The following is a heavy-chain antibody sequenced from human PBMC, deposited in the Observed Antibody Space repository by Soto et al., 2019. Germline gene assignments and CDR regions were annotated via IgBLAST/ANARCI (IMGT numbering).Heavy chain of an antibody. D-gene: IGHD6-6*01. CDR2: VFYSGST. V-gene: IGHV4-39*01. Sequence: QLQLQESGPGLVKPPETLSLTCTVSGGSISGSRYYWAWIRQPPGKGLEWIGNVFYSGSTYYNPSLKSRVTISVDTAKNQFSLRLTSLTAADTAVYYCARGGHSSHLPRKNFFDPWGQGTLVSVSS. J-gene: IGHJ5*02. CDR1: GGSISGSRYY. CDR3: ARGGHSSHLPRKNFFDP.